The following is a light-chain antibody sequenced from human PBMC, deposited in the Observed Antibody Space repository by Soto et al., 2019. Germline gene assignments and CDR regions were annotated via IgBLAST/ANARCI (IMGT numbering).Light chain of an antibody. V-gene: IGKV1-5*01. J-gene: IGKJ2*01. CDR3: QHYTIYPYT. CDR2: DAS. Sequence: DIQMTQSPSSLSASVGDGVTITCRASRSISDSLAWYQQKPGRAPNLLIFDASSLQSGVPSRFSGSGSGTEFTLTISSLQPDDFATYYCQHYTIYPYTFGQGTKLEIK. CDR1: RSISDS.